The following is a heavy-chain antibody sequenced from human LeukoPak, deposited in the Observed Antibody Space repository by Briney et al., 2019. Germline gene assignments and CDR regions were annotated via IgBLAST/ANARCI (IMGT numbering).Heavy chain of an antibody. J-gene: IGHJ6*03. CDR2: IIPIFGTA. D-gene: IGHD2-2*01. CDR3: ARGYVPAANYYYYYMDV. Sequence: SVKVSCKASGGTFSSYAISWVRQAPGQGLEWMGGIIPIFGTANYAQKFQGRVTITTDESTSTAYMELSSLRSEDTAVYYCARGYVPAANYYYYYMDVWGKGTTVTVSS. V-gene: IGHV1-69*05. CDR1: GGTFSSYA.